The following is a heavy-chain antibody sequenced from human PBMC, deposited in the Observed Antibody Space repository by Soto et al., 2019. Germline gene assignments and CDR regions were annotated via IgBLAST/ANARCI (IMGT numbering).Heavy chain of an antibody. J-gene: IGHJ2*01. CDR3: ARRDSSPPWYFDL. CDR1: GGSISSGGYY. CDR2: IYYSGST. D-gene: IGHD5-18*01. Sequence: SETLSLTCTVSGGSISSGGYYWSWIRQHPGKGLEWIGYIYYSGSTYYNPSLKSRVTISVDTSKNQFSLKLSSVTAADTAVYYCARRDSSPPWYFDLWGRGTLVTVSS. V-gene: IGHV4-31*03.